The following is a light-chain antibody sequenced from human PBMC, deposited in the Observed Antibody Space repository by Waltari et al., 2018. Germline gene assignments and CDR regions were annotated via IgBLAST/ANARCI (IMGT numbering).Light chain of an antibody. Sequence: SYELTQSPSVSLSPGQTARTTCSGHALPQKYAHWYQNKPGRAPVLIIFTDRERPSGIPERFSGSTSGTTVTLTITGVQAEDEADYYCLSPETRGSWVFGGGTKLTVL. CDR1: ALPQKY. J-gene: IGLJ2*01. CDR2: TDR. V-gene: IGLV3-25*03. CDR3: LSPETRGSWV.